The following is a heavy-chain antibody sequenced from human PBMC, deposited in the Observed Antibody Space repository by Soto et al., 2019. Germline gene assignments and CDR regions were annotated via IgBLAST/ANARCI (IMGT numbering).Heavy chain of an antibody. V-gene: IGHV3-30-3*01. J-gene: IGHJ6*02. CDR1: GFTFSSYA. D-gene: IGHD3-22*01. CDR3: ARETPYYYDSSGHLDV. CDR2: ISYDGSNK. Sequence: PGGSLRLSCAASGFTFSSYAMHWVRQAPGKGLEWVAVISYDGSNKYYADSVKGRFTISRDNSKNTLYLQMNSLRAEDTAVYYCARETPYYYDSSGHLDVWGQGTTVTVSS.